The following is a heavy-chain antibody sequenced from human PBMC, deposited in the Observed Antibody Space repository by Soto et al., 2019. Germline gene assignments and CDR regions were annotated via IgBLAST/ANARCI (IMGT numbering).Heavy chain of an antibody. D-gene: IGHD3-10*01. J-gene: IGHJ6*01. CDR1: GFTFSSYA. CDR2: ISGSGGST. V-gene: IGHV3-23*01. Sequence: LRLSCAASGFTFSSYAMSWVRQAPGKGLEWVSAISGSGGSTYYADSVKGRFTISRDNSKNTLYLQMNSLRAEDTAVYYCAKDFLVITRVQRVNYCGMDVWAQGTTVTVS. CDR3: AKDFLVITRVQRVNYCGMDV.